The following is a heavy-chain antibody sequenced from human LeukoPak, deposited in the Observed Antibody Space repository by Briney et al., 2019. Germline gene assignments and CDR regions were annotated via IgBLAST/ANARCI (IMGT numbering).Heavy chain of an antibody. Sequence: PGGSLRLSCAASGFTFSTYDLGWVRQAPGKGLQWVALYDGTDKYYADSMKGRFTISRDNSKNTLYLQMSSLRAEDTALYYCARIQRLPYCSGARCSGDAFDIWGQGTMLTVSS. J-gene: IGHJ3*02. CDR3: ARIQRLPYCSGARCSGDAFDI. CDR1: GFTFSTYD. D-gene: IGHD2-15*01. V-gene: IGHV3-33*01. CDR2: YDGTDK.